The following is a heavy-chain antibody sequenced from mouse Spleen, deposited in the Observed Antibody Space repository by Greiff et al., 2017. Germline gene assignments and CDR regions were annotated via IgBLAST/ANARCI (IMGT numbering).Heavy chain of an antibody. Sequence: VQLQQPGAELVKPGASVKLSCKASGYTFTSYWMHWVKQRPGQGLEWIGEIDPSDSYTNYNQKFKGKATLTVDKSSSTAYMQLSSLTSEDSAVYYCARYYYGSRGYWGQGTTLTVSS. J-gene: IGHJ2*01. CDR1: GYTFTSYW. CDR3: ARYYYGSRGY. D-gene: IGHD1-1*01. CDR2: IDPSDSYT. V-gene: IGHV1-69*02.